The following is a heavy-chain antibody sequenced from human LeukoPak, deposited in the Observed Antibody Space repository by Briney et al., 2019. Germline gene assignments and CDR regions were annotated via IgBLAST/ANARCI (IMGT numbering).Heavy chain of an antibody. Sequence: ASVKVSCKASRGTFSSYAISWVRQAPGQGLEWMGGIIPIFGTANYAQKFQGRVTITTDESTSTAYMELSSLRSEDTAVYYCAREGSSSSLDYYYYYMDVWGKGTTVTVSS. D-gene: IGHD6-6*01. J-gene: IGHJ6*03. CDR2: IIPIFGTA. CDR1: RGTFSSYA. CDR3: AREGSSSSLDYYYYYMDV. V-gene: IGHV1-69*05.